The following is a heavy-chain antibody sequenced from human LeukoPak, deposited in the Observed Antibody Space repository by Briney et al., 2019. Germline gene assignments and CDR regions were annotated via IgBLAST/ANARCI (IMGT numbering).Heavy chain of an antibody. Sequence: GSLRLSCAASGFTFSSYGMHWVRPAPGKGLEWVAFIRYDGSNKYYADSVKGRFTISRDNSKNTLYLQMNSLRAEDTAVYYCAKDGGRYCSSTSCLPDYWGQGTLVTVSS. CDR3: AKDGGRYCSSTSCLPDY. V-gene: IGHV3-30*02. CDR2: IRYDGSNK. CDR1: GFTFSSYG. J-gene: IGHJ4*02. D-gene: IGHD2-2*01.